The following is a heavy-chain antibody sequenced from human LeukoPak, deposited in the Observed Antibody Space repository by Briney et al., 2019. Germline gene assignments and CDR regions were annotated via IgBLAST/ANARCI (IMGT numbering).Heavy chain of an antibody. D-gene: IGHD2/OR15-2a*01. CDR3: ARGRNIGGSDFDF. V-gene: IGHV4-59*01. Sequence: PSETLSLTCSVSGGSISGYYWSWIRQPPGKGLEWIGYLYDSGGPTYNPSLKSRVNISVDSSKSQFSLKLTFLTAADTAVYYCARGRNIGGSDFDFWGQRTLVTVSS. CDR2: LYDSGGP. J-gene: IGHJ4*02. CDR1: GGSISGYY.